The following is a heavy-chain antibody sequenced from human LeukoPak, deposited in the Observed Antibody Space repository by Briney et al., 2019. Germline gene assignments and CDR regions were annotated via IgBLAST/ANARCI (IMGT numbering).Heavy chain of an antibody. Sequence: PSETLSLTCTVSGGSISSGDYYWSWISQPPGKGLEWIGYIYYSGSTYHNPSLKSRVTISVDTSKNQFSLKLSSVTAADTAVYYCARDRADYYYYGMDVWGQGTTVAVSS. CDR2: IYYSGST. D-gene: IGHD3-10*01. V-gene: IGHV4-30-4*01. CDR1: GGSISSGDYY. CDR3: ARDRADYYYYGMDV. J-gene: IGHJ6*02.